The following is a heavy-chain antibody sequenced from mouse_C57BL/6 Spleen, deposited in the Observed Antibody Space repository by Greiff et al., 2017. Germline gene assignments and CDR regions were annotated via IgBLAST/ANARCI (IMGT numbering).Heavy chain of an antibody. CDR1: GYAFSSYW. D-gene: IGHD2-3*01. CDR3: ARYPDGYYEDY. J-gene: IGHJ2*01. Sequence: QVQLQQSGAELVKPGASVKISCKASGYAFSSYWMNWVKQRPGKGLEWIGQIYPGDGDTNYNGKFKGKATLTADTSSSTAYMQLSSLTSEDSAVYFCARYPDGYYEDYWGQGTTLTVSS. V-gene: IGHV1-80*01. CDR2: IYPGDGDT.